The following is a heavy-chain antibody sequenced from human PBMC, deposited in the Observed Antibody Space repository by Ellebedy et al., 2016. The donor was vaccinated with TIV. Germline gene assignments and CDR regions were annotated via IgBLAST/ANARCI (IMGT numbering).Heavy chain of an antibody. D-gene: IGHD3-10*01. J-gene: IGHJ6*02. Sequence: PGGSLRLSCSASGFTFSTYGMHWVRQAPGKGLEWVAVIWHDGSNMYYADSAKGRFTISRDNSKNTLYLQMNSLRVEDTAVYYCARAQYGSGIYYYGLDVWGQGTTVTVSS. CDR1: GFTFSTYG. CDR3: ARAQYGSGIYYYGLDV. V-gene: IGHV3-33*01. CDR2: IWHDGSNM.